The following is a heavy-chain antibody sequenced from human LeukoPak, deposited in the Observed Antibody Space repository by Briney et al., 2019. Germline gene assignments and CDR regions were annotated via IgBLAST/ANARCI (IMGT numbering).Heavy chain of an antibody. CDR1: GYSISSGYY. CDR2: IYHSGSA. CDR3: ARGVFDWARSTFDY. J-gene: IGHJ4*02. V-gene: IGHV4-38-2*01. D-gene: IGHD3-9*01. Sequence: SETLSLTCAVSGYSISSGYYWGWIRQPPGKGLEWIGSIYHSGSAYYNPSLKSRVTISVDTSKNQFSLKLSSVTAADTAVYYCARGVFDWARSTFDYWGQGTLVTVSS.